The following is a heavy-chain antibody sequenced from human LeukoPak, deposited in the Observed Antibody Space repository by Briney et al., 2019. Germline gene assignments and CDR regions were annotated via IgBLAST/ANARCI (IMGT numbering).Heavy chain of an antibody. D-gene: IGHD6-13*01. Sequence: GGSLRLSCAASGFTVSSNYMSWVRQAPGKGLEWVSVIYSGGSTYYADSVKGRFTLSRDNSKNTLYLQMNSLRAEDTAVYYCARGGIAIPFDYGGQGTLVTVSA. J-gene: IGHJ4*02. V-gene: IGHV3-66*01. CDR1: GFTVSSNY. CDR2: IYSGGST. CDR3: ARGGIAIPFDY.